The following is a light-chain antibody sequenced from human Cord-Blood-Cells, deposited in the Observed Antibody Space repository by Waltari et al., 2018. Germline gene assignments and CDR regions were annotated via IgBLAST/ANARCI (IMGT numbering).Light chain of an antibody. CDR2: EGS. Sequence: QSALTQPASGSGSPGQSITISRTGTSGDVGSYNLVSWYQQHPGKAPRLMIYEGSKRPSGVSNRFSGSKSGNTASLTISGLQAEDEADYYCCSYAGSSTWVFGGGTKLTVL. CDR3: CSYAGSSTWV. J-gene: IGLJ3*02. CDR1: SGDVGSYNL. V-gene: IGLV2-23*01.